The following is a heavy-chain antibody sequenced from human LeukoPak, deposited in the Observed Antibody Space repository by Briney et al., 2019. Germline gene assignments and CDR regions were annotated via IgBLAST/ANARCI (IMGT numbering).Heavy chain of an antibody. CDR1: GYSFICYY. CDR2: INPNSGGT. CDR3: ARVKWELLDGNWFDP. D-gene: IGHD1-26*01. J-gene: IGHJ5*02. Sequence: GASVKVSCKASGYSFICYYMHWVRQAPGQGPEWMGWINPNSGGTNYAQKFQGRVTMTRDTSISTAYMELSRLRSDDTAVYYCARVKWELLDGNWFDPWGQGTLVTVSS. V-gene: IGHV1-2*02.